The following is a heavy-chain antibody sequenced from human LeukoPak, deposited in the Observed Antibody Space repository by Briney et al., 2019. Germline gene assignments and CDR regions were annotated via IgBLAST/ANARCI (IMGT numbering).Heavy chain of an antibody. CDR3: AREPVSSSWYFDY. CDR2: IYYSGST. D-gene: IGHD6-13*01. Sequence: SETLSLTCAVYGGSFSGYYWSWIRQPPGKGLEWIGSIYYSGSTYYNPSLKSRVTISVDTSKNQFSLKLSSVTAADTAVYYCAREPVSSSWYFDYWGQGTLVTVSS. V-gene: IGHV4-34*01. J-gene: IGHJ4*02. CDR1: GGSFSGYY.